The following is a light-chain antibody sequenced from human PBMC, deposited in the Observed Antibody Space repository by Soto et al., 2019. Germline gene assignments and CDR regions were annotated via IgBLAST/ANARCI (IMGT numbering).Light chain of an antibody. Sequence: QSALTQPASVSASPGQSITISCTGTSGDVGGYNYVSWYQQHQGQAPKLMIYDVSNRPSGVPNRFSGSKSGNTASLTISGLQAEDEAHYYCSSYTSSSTLVVFGGGTKLTVL. V-gene: IGLV2-14*01. CDR1: SGDVGGYNY. CDR3: SSYTSSSTLVV. J-gene: IGLJ2*01. CDR2: DVS.